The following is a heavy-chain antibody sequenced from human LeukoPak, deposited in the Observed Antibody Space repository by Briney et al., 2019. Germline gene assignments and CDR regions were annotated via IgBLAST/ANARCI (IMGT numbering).Heavy chain of an antibody. CDR2: IYSGGST. J-gene: IGHJ4*02. Sequence: GGSLRLSCAASGFTVSSNYVNWVRQAPGKGLEWVSVIYSGGSTYYADSVKGRFTISRDISKNTLYLQMNSLRAEDTAVCYCARVRYYDSSCYYYFDCWGQGTLVTVSS. CDR1: GFTVSSNY. D-gene: IGHD3-22*01. V-gene: IGHV3-66*01. CDR3: ARVRYYDSSCYYYFDC.